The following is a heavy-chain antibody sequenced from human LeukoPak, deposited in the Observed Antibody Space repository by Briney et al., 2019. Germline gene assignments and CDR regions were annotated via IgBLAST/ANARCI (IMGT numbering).Heavy chain of an antibody. D-gene: IGHD6-25*01. CDR2: INPRGGST. CDR3: ARVGSAAATADY. CDR1: GHTFTSYY. Sequence: ASVKVSCKASGHTFTSYYMHWMRQAPGQGPEWMGIINPRGGSTDYAQKFQGRITMTSDTSTSTVYMELNSLRPDDTAVYFCARVGSAAATADYWGQGTLVTVSS. J-gene: IGHJ4*02. V-gene: IGHV1-46*01.